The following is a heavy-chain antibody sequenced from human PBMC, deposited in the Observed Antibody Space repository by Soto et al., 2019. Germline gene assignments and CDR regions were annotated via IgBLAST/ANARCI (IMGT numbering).Heavy chain of an antibody. CDR3: ARASIPPNPMDF. J-gene: IGHJ6*04. CDR2: VYYTGTT. V-gene: IGHV4-59*01. Sequence: TAETLSLTCNVSGGSMNTYYWTWIRKPPGKGLEWIGYVYYTGTTNYKPSLKTRVTISVDTSKNQFSLKLTSVTAADTAMYYGARASIPPNPMDFRGRGTTVTVSS. CDR1: GGSMNTYY.